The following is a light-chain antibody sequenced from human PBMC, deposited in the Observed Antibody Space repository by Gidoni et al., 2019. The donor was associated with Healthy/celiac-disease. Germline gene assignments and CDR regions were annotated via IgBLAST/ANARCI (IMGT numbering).Light chain of an antibody. CDR3: MQALQTPVT. CDR1: QSLLHSNGYNY. Sequence: DIVMTQSPLSLPVTPGEPASISCRSSQSLLHSNGYNYLDWYLQKPGQPPQLLIYLGSNRASGVPDRFSGSGSGTDFTLKISRVEAEDVGVYYCMQALQTPVTVGGXTKVEIK. V-gene: IGKV2-28*01. J-gene: IGKJ4*01. CDR2: LGS.